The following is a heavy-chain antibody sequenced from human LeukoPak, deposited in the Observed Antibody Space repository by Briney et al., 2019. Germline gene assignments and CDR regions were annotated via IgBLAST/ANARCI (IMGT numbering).Heavy chain of an antibody. D-gene: IGHD6-13*01. CDR3: ARDQGVYSSSWSGYYYYYMDV. CDR1: GFTFSSYS. J-gene: IGHJ6*03. Sequence: GGSLRLSCAASGFTFSSYSMNWVRQAPGKGLEWVSFISTSSSYIHYADSVKGRFTISRDNAKNSLYLQMNSLRAEDTAVYYCARDQGVYSSSWSGYYYYYMDVWGKGTTVTISS. V-gene: IGHV3-21*01. CDR2: ISTSSSYI.